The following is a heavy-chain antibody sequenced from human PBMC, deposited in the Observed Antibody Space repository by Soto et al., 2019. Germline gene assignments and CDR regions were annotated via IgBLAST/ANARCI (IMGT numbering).Heavy chain of an antibody. D-gene: IGHD2-2*01. Sequence: ASVKVSCKASGYTFTSYAMHWVRQAPGQRXEWMGWINAGNGNTKYSQKFQGRVTITRDTSASTAYMELSSLRSEDTAVYYCARDQIGIVVVPAARGGEDYGMDVWGQGTTVTVSS. CDR3: ARDQIGIVVVPAARGGEDYGMDV. V-gene: IGHV1-3*01. CDR2: INAGNGNT. CDR1: GYTFTSYA. J-gene: IGHJ6*02.